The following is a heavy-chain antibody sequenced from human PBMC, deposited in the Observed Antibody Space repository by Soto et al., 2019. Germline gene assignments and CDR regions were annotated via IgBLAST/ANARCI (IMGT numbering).Heavy chain of an antibody. J-gene: IGHJ4*02. D-gene: IGHD4-17*01. Sequence: PVGSLRLSCAASGFTFSSYAMSWVRQAPGKGLEWVSAISGSGGSTYYADSVKGRFTISRDNSKNTLYLQMNSLRAEDTAVYYCAKDLSTVTTNGYFDYWGQGTLVTVSS. CDR1: GFTFSSYA. CDR2: ISGSGGST. V-gene: IGHV3-23*01. CDR3: AKDLSTVTTNGYFDY.